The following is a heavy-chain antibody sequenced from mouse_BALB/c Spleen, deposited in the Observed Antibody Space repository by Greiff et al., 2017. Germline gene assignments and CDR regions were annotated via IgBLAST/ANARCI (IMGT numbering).Heavy chain of an antibody. D-gene: IGHD1-2*01. V-gene: IGHV5-12-2*01. Sequence: EVKLEESGGGLVPPGRSLKLSCAVSGFSFSSYTMPWVRQTPEKRLEWVAFISNGGGSTYYPDTVTGRFTISRDNAKNTLYLQRSRLESEDTAMYYCERHWGTTATDDFDYWGQGTTLTVSS. CDR1: GFSFSSYT. CDR2: ISNGGGST. J-gene: IGHJ2*01. CDR3: ERHWGTTATDDFDY.